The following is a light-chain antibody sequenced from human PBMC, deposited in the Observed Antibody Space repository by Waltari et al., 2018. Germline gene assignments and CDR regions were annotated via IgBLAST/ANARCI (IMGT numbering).Light chain of an antibody. CDR3: CSFTRTSTWV. Sequence: QSTLTQPASVSGSPRQSITISCTGTSSDVGGYNYVSWYQQYPGKAPKLIIYDVSHRPSGISNRFSASKSGITASLTISGLQAEDEADYFCCSFTRTSTWVFGGGTKLTVL. J-gene: IGLJ3*02. CDR2: DVS. V-gene: IGLV2-14*01. CDR1: SSDVGGYNY.